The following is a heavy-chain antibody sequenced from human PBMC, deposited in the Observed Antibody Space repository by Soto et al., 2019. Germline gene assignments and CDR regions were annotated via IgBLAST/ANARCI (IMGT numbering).Heavy chain of an antibody. V-gene: IGHV4-38-2*02. D-gene: IGHD1-7*01. Sequence: SETLSLTCTVSGYSVTSGSYWGWFRQPPEKGLEWIGSVYLSGHTYHNPSLMSRVTISIDTSKNQFSLKLTPVTAADTAVYYCARARIVVSGTIVDFWGRGTLVTVSS. CDR2: VYLSGHT. CDR1: GYSVTSGSY. J-gene: IGHJ4*02. CDR3: ARARIVVSGTIVDF.